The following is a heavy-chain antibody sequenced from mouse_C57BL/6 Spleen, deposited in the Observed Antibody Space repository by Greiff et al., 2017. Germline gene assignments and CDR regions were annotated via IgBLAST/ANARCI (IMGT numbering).Heavy chain of an antibody. CDR3: ARDYYGSSYRNFDV. CDR1: GYAFSSYW. D-gene: IGHD1-1*01. CDR2: IYPGDGDT. V-gene: IGHV1-80*01. Sequence: VKLMESGAELVKPGASVKISCKASGYAFSSYWMNWVKQRPGKGLEWIGQIYPGDGDTNYNGKFKGKATLTADKSSSTAYMQLSSLTSEDSAVYFCARDYYGSSYRNFDVWGTGTTVTVTS. J-gene: IGHJ1*03.